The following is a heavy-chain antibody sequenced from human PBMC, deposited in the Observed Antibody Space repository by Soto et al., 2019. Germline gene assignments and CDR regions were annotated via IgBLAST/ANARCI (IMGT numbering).Heavy chain of an antibody. CDR3: ANRLPPTENCYFYL. V-gene: IGHV3-23*01. CDR1: GFTFSSYV. D-gene: IGHD1-1*01. CDR2: ISGDGGAT. J-gene: IGHJ2*01. Sequence: EVNLLASRGGLVQPGGSLSLSCAAAGFTFSSYVMSLVRQAPGKGLEWVSSISGDGGATSYADSVNGSFTISRDNPKNTMYLQMTSLRAEDTAVYYCANRLPPTENCYFYLWGRGALFTVSS.